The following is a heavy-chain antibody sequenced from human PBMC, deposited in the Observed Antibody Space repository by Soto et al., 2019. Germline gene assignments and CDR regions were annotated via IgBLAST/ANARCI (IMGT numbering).Heavy chain of an antibody. CDR1: GFTFSSYS. CDR3: ARDYYDSSGYYYAYYFDY. CDR2: ISSSSSTI. V-gene: IGHV3-48*02. J-gene: IGHJ4*02. Sequence: GGSLRLSCAASGFTFSSYSMNWVRQAPGKGLEWVSYISSSSSTIYYADSVKGRFTISRDNAKNSLYLQMNSLRDEDTAVYYCARDYYDSSGYYYAYYFDYWGQGTLVTVSS. D-gene: IGHD3-22*01.